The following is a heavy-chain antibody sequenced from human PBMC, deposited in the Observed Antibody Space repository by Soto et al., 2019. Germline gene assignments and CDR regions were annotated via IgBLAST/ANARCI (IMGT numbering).Heavy chain of an antibody. D-gene: IGHD1-1*01. CDR3: ATETTGGNWFDP. J-gene: IGHJ5*02. V-gene: IGHV4-34*01. Sequence: SETLSLTCVVSGGSLSDYFWSWIRQPPGKALEWIGEINHSGSINYNPSLKSRVTISVDTSKNQFSLKLSSVTAADTAVYYCATETTGGNWFDPWGQGTLVTVSS. CDR1: GGSLSDYF. CDR2: INHSGSI.